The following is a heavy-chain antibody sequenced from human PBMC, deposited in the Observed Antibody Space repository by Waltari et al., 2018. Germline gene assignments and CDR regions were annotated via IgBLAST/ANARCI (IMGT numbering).Heavy chain of an antibody. J-gene: IGHJ6*03. CDR1: GGSFSGYY. V-gene: IGHV4-34*01. D-gene: IGHD3-16*01. CDR2: INHSGST. CDR3: ARRRMLSNHYYYYYMDV. Sequence: QVQLQQWGAGLLKPSETLSLTCAVYGGSFSGYYWSWIRQPPGKGLEWIGEINHSGSTNYNPSLKSRVTISVDTSKNQFSLKLSSVTAADTAVYYCARRRMLSNHYYYYYMDVWGKGTTVTVSS.